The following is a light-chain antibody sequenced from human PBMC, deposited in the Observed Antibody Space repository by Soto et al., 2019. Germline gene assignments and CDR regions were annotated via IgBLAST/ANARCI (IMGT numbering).Light chain of an antibody. V-gene: IGLV2-14*01. J-gene: IGLJ1*01. Sequence: SVLTQPASVSGSPGQSITISCTGTSSDVGHNKYVSWYQQYPGKVPKLLINEVSNRPSGVSARFSGSKSGNTASLTISGLLAEDEADYFCTSSTTDSLYVFGSGTKVTVL. CDR2: EVS. CDR1: SSDVGHNKY. CDR3: TSSTTDSLYV.